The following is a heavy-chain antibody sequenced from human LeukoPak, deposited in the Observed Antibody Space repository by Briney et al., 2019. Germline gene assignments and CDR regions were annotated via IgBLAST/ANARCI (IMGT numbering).Heavy chain of an antibody. D-gene: IGHD3-16*01. Sequence: GGSLRLSCVLSTFSNAWMSWVRQAPGKGLEWVGRIKSKTDGGTTDYAAPVKGRFTISRDDSKNTLYLQMNSLKTEDTAVYYCTTLRVRFWGQGTLVTVSS. CDR3: TTLRVRF. J-gene: IGHJ4*02. CDR2: IKSKTDGGTT. V-gene: IGHV3-15*01. CDR1: TFSNAW.